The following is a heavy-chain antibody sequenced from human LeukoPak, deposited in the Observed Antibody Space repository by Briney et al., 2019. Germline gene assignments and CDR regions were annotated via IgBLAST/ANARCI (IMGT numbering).Heavy chain of an antibody. V-gene: IGHV1-58*02. CDR2: IVVGSGNT. Sequence: GASVKVSCKASGFTFTSSAMQWVRQARGQRLEWIGWIVVGSGNTNYAQKFQERVTITRDMSTGTAYMELSSLRSEDTAVYYCAAGYCSSTSCYYYYYYGMDVWGQGTTVTVSS. D-gene: IGHD2-2*01. J-gene: IGHJ6*02. CDR1: GFTFTSSA. CDR3: AAGYCSSTSCYYYYYYGMDV.